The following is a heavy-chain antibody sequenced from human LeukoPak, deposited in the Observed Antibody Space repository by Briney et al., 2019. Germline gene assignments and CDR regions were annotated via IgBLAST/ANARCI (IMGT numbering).Heavy chain of an antibody. CDR3: ARDKPGAFDY. D-gene: IGHD1-14*01. V-gene: IGHV3-21*01. CDR1: GFTFSAFW. J-gene: IGHJ4*02. CDR2: ISSSSSYI. Sequence: PGGSLRLSCAASGFTFSAFWMHWVRQAPGKGLEWVSSISSSSSYIYYADSVKGRFTISRDNAKNSLYLQMNSLRAEDTAVYYCARDKPGAFDYWGQGTLVTVSS.